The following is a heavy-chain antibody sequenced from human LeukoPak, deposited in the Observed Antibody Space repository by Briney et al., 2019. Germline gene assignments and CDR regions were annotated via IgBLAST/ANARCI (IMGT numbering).Heavy chain of an antibody. CDR3: ARSGSRYYDSRT. CDR1: GYTFTSYD. Sequence: ASVKVSCKASGYTFTSYDINWVRQATGQGLEWMGWMNPNSGNTGYAQKFQGRVTMTRNTSISTAYMELSSLRSEDTAVYYCARSGSRYYDSRTWGQGTLATVSS. CDR2: MNPNSGNT. J-gene: IGHJ5*02. V-gene: IGHV1-8*01. D-gene: IGHD3-22*01.